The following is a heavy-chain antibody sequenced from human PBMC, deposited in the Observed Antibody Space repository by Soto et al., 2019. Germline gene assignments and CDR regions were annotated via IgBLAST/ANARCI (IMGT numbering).Heavy chain of an antibody. CDR2: IYPGDSDT. J-gene: IGHJ6*02. Sequence: GESLKISCKGSGYSFTSYWIGWVRQMPGKGLEWMGIIYPGDSDTRYCPSFQGQVTISADKSISTAYLQWSSLKASDTAMYYCATRSHNSSSGTYYYYGMDVWGQGTTVTVSS. V-gene: IGHV5-51*01. CDR1: GYSFTSYW. CDR3: ATRSHNSSSGTYYYYGMDV. D-gene: IGHD6-6*01.